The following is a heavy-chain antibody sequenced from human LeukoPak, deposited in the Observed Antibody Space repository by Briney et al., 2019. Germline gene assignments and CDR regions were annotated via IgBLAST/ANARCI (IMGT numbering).Heavy chain of an antibody. D-gene: IGHD6-19*01. J-gene: IGHJ5*02. CDR2: IGTISSYT. CDR3: ASYGSGWYAGWFDP. V-gene: IGHV3-11*06. Sequence: PGGSLRLSCAASGFTFSDYYMSWIRQAPGKGLEWVSYIGTISSYTDYTDSVKGRSTISRDNAKNSLYLQMNSLRAEDTAVYYCASYGSGWYAGWFDPWGQGTLVTVSS. CDR1: GFTFSDYY.